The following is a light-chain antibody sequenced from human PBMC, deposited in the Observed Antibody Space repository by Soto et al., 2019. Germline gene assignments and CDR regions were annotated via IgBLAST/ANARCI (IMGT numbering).Light chain of an antibody. V-gene: IGLV1-40*01. J-gene: IGLJ2*01. CDR1: SSNIGAGYD. Sequence: QSVLTQPPSVSGAPGQRVTISCTGSSSNIGAGYDVHWYQQLPGRDPQLLISGNTNRPSGVPDRFSGSKSGTSASLAITGLQAEDEADYYCLSFDSSLSVVFGGGTKVTVL. CDR2: GNT. CDR3: LSFDSSLSVV.